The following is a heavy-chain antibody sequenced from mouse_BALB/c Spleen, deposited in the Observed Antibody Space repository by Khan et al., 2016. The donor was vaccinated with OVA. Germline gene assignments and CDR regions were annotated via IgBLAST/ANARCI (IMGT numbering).Heavy chain of an antibody. D-gene: IGHD1-1*01. CDR1: GYSFTSYW. V-gene: IGHV1S132*01. CDR3: ASSYDCSTYAMDN. CDR2: IYPGTGST. Sequence: QVQLKESGAELVMPGASVKLSCKTSGYSFTSYWIQWVKQRSGQGLEWISRIYPGTGSTYSHEKFKGKATLTADKSSSTPYMQRCGLRSEDTDVYVSASSYDCSTYAMDNWGQGTSVTVSS. J-gene: IGHJ4*01.